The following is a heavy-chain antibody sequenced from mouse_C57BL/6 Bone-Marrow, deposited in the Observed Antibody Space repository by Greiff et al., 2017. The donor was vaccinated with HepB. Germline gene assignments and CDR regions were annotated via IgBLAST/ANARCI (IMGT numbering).Heavy chain of an antibody. CDR2: ISSGGSYT. V-gene: IGHV5-6*01. D-gene: IGHD2-2*01. Sequence: EVMLVESGGDLVKPGGSLKLSCAASGFTFSSYGMSWVRQTPDKRLEWVATISSGGSYTYYPDSVKGRFTISRDNAKNTLYLQMSSLKAEDTAMYDCARPPLDYGDDWDWYFEVWGTGTTVTVSS. CDR3: ARPPLDYGDDWDWYFEV. J-gene: IGHJ1*03. CDR1: GFTFSSYG.